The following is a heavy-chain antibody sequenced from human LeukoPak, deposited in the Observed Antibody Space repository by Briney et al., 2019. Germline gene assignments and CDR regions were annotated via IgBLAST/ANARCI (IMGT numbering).Heavy chain of an antibody. CDR2: IYHSGST. J-gene: IGHJ4*02. Sequence: SETLSLTCAVSGGSISSSNWWSWVRPPPGKGLEWIGEIYHSGSTNYNPSLKSRVTISVDKSKNQFSLKLSSVTAADTAVYYCAIGYCSSTSCWIDYWGQGTLVTVSS. V-gene: IGHV4-4*02. D-gene: IGHD2-2*01. CDR3: AIGYCSSTSCWIDY. CDR1: GGSISSSNW.